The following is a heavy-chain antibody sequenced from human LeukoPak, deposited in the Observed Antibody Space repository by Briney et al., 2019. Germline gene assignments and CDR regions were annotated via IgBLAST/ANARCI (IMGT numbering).Heavy chain of an antibody. D-gene: IGHD3-22*01. CDR3: ARHDRDYFDSSGSFDY. CDR2: IKQDGSEK. J-gene: IGHJ4*02. Sequence: GGSLRLSCAASGFTFSSYWMSWDRQAPGKGLEWVANIKQDGSEKYYVDSVKGRFTISRDNAKNSLYLQMNSLRAEDTAVYYCARHDRDYFDSSGSFDYWGQGTLVTVSS. V-gene: IGHV3-7*01. CDR1: GFTFSSYW.